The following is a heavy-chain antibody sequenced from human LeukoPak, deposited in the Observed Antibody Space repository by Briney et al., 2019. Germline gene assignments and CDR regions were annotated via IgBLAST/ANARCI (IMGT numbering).Heavy chain of an antibody. D-gene: IGHD6-13*01. CDR1: GGTFISYA. V-gene: IGHV1-69*13. J-gene: IGHJ5*02. CDR3: ARDHHLVQQPYNWFDP. CDR2: INPIFGTA. Sequence: SVKVSCKASGGTFISYAISWVRQAPGQGLEWMGGINPIFGTANYAQKFQGRVTITADESTSTAYMELSSLRSEDTAVYYCARDHHLVQQPYNWFDPWGQGTLVTVSS.